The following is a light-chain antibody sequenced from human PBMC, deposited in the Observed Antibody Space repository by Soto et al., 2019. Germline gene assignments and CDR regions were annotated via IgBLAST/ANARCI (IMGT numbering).Light chain of an antibody. J-gene: IGKJ1*01. Sequence: DIPMTQSPSSLSASVGDRVTITCRASTYISSYLNWYQQKPGKAPKLLIHGASNLQVGVPSRFSGSGSGTDFSITISSLQAEDFAIYYCQQSYRTPTWTFGQGTKVEMK. CDR1: TYISSY. CDR2: GAS. CDR3: QQSYRTPTWT. V-gene: IGKV1-39*01.